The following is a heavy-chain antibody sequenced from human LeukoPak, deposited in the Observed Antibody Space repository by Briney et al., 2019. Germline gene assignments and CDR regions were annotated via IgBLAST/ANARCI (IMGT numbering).Heavy chain of an antibody. V-gene: IGHV3-21*01. Sequence: GGSLRLSCAASGFTFSSYNMNWVRQAPGKGLEWVSSISSSSSYIYYADSLKGRFTIPRDNAKNSLYLQMDSLRAEDTAVYYCARSDCSGGSCYRTYFDYWGQGTLVTVSS. CDR1: GFTFSSYN. CDR3: ARSDCSGGSCYRTYFDY. D-gene: IGHD2-15*01. J-gene: IGHJ4*02. CDR2: ISSSSSYI.